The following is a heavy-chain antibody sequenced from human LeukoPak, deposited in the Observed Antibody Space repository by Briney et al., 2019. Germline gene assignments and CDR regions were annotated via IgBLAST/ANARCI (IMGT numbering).Heavy chain of an antibody. V-gene: IGHV3-74*01. D-gene: IGHD5-12*01. CDR3: ARDLDGYRSGNGA. CDR2: INTDGSST. J-gene: IGHJ5*02. Sequence: GGSLRLSCAASGFTFSSYSMHWVRQAPGKGLVCVSRINTDGSSTDYADSVKGRFTISRDNAKNTLYLQMNSLRAEDTAVYYCARDLDGYRSGNGAWGQGTLVTVSS. CDR1: GFTFSSYS.